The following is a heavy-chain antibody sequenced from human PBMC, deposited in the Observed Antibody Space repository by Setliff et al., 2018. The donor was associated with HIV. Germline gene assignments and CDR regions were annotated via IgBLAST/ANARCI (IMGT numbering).Heavy chain of an antibody. V-gene: IGHV4-39*02. CDR3: AREGDGIDY. CDR1: GASISTTTYY. D-gene: IGHD2-21*02. CDR2: IHYTGNT. Sequence: SETLSLTCTVSGASISTTTYYWGWIRQPPGKGLEWIGSIHYTGNTYNTLSLKSRLTISVDASKNQISLKLTSVTAADTAIYFCAREGDGIDYWGQGILVTVSS. J-gene: IGHJ4*02.